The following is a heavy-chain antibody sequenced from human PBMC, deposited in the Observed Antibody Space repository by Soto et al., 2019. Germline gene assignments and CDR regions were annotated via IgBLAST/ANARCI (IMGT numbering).Heavy chain of an antibody. J-gene: IGHJ4*02. Sequence: ASVKVSCKASGFTFTSSAITWVRQAPGQGLEWMGWISAYNGNTNYAQKLQGRVTMTTDTSTSTAYMELRSLRSDDTAVYYCARDRDNYNPFDYWGQGTLVTVSS. CDR3: ARDRDNYNPFDY. CDR1: GFTFTSSA. D-gene: IGHD1-1*01. V-gene: IGHV1-18*01. CDR2: ISAYNGNT.